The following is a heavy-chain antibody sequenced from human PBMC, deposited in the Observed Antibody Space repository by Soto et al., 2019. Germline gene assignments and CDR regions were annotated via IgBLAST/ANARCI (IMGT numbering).Heavy chain of an antibody. Sequence: QVQLVQSGAEVKKPGSSVKVSCKASGGTFSSHAISWVRQAPGQGLEWMGGIMPMYGTANYAQKFQGRVTITTNKSTNAAYMDLSSLTSQDTAVYYCARGDDLDYYYTMGVCGQGTTVTVS. CDR1: GGTFSSHA. J-gene: IGHJ6*02. D-gene: IGHD3-16*01. V-gene: IGHV1-69*06. CDR2: IMPMYGTA. CDR3: ARGDDLDYYYTMGV.